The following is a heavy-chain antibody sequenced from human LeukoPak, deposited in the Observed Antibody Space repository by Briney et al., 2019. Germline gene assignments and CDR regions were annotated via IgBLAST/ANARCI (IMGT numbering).Heavy chain of an antibody. J-gene: IGHJ4*02. V-gene: IGHV4-39*07. CDR2: IYYSGST. CDR1: GGSISSSSYY. CDR3: ARGRSATTVGYYFDY. Sequence: SETLSLTCSVSGGSISSSSYYWGWIRQPPGKGLEWIGSIYYSGSTYYNPSLKSRVTISVDTSKNQFSLKLSSVTAADTAVYYCARGRSATTVGYYFDYWGQGTLVTVSS. D-gene: IGHD1-26*01.